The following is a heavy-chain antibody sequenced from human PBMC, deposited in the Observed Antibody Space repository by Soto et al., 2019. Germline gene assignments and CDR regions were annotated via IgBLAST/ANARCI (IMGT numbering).Heavy chain of an antibody. J-gene: IGHJ3*02. Sequence: GGSLRLSCTVSGFIFHTYCMGWVRQAPGKGLEWVATIKKDGTEIYYVDSVKGRFTISRDNAKNSLYLEMNSLRGEDTAVYYCAIEKVGATSVHVFDIWGQGTMVTVSS. V-gene: IGHV3-7*02. CDR3: AIEKVGATSVHVFDI. CDR1: GFIFHTYC. D-gene: IGHD1-26*01. CDR2: IKKDGTEI.